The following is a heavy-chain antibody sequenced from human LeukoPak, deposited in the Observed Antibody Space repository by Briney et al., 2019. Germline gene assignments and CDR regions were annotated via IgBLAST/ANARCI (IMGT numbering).Heavy chain of an antibody. V-gene: IGHV3-7*01. Sequence: GGSLRLSCAASGFTFSSYWMSWIRQAPGKGLEWVANIKEDGSEKYYVDSVRGRFTISRDNAENSLSLQMNSLRAEDTAVYYCARDRTGNDYWGQGALVTVSS. CDR2: IKEDGSEK. CDR1: GFTFSSYW. J-gene: IGHJ4*02. CDR3: ARDRTGNDY. D-gene: IGHD1-1*01.